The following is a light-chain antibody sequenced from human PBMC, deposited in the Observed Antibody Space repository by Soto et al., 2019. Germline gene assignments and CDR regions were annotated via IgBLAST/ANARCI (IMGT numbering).Light chain of an antibody. J-gene: IGKJ1*01. V-gene: IGKV1-5*03. CDR2: KAS. CDR1: QSVDTC. Sequence: DIQMTQSPSTLSASVGDRVTITCRASQSVDTCLAWYQQKPGKAPHLLIYKASSLETGVTSRFSGSGSVTEFTLNISSLQPDDFAYYYCHQFYRYPWTFGQGTKVEIK. CDR3: HQFYRYPWT.